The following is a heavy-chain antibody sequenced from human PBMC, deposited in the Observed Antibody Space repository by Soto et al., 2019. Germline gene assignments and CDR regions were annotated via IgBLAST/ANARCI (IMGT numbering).Heavy chain of an antibody. CDR2: IGTAGGT. CDR3: AEGHTIVRVDQNWFDP. V-gene: IGHV3-13*01. CDR1: GFTFSSYD. J-gene: IGHJ5*02. Sequence: GSLRLSCAASGFTFSSYDMHWVRQATGKGLEWVSAIGTAGGTYYPGSVKGRFTISRENSKNSLYLQMNSLRAEDTAVYYCAEGHTIVRVDQNWFDPWGQGTLVTVSS. D-gene: IGHD3-3*01.